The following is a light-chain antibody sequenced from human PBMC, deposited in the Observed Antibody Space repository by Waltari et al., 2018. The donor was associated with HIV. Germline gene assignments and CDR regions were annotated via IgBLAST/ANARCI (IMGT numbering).Light chain of an antibody. Sequence: DIQMTQSPSALSASVGDRVTITCRSSQNIANYVNWYRQKVGEAPKPLVFAATTLQSGVPSRFSASWSGTEFTLTIASLEPEDFAMYFCQQTYSTPPYTFGQGTK. CDR1: QNIANY. CDR3: QQTYSTPPYT. J-gene: IGKJ2*01. V-gene: IGKV1-39*01. CDR2: AAT.